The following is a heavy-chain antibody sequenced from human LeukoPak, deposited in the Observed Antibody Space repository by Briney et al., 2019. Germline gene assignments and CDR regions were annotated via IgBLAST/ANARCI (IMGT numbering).Heavy chain of an antibody. D-gene: IGHD3-10*01. V-gene: IGHV4-59*08. CDR2: IYYSGST. CDR1: GGSISSYY. J-gene: IGHJ4*02. CDR3: ARRWFGEGNFDY. Sequence: SETLSLTCTVSGGSISSYYWSWIRQPPGKGLEWIGYIYYSGSTNYNPSLKSRVTISADTSKNQFSLKLSSVTAADTAVYYCARRWFGEGNFDYWGQGTLVTVSS.